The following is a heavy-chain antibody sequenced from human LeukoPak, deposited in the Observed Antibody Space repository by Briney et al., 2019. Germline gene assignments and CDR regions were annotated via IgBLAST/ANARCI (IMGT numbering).Heavy chain of an antibody. D-gene: IGHD3-3*01. CDR3: GKTDIFWNPIDY. Sequence: PTETLSLTCGVSGVSLTTTEWWIWVRQPPGQGLEWIGEMCRDGRTKYNPTLKSRVTMSIDHSKQQFSLKVTSVTAADTAMYYCGKTDIFWNPIDYWGPGSLVNRSS. CDR1: GVSLTTTEW. CDR2: MCRDGRT. J-gene: IGHJ4*02. V-gene: IGHV4-4*02.